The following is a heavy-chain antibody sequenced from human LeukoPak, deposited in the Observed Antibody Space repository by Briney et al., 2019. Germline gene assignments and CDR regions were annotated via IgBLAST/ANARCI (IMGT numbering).Heavy chain of an antibody. CDR2: MDGGGSAT. J-gene: IGHJ4*02. D-gene: IGHD2-8*01. V-gene: IGHV3-7*03. Sequence: GGSLRLSCAASGFAFNSYWMSWVRQTPGKGLEWVATMDGGGSATYYVDSAKGRFTITRDNAKNSLFLQMNSLRAEDTALCYCANEEWYRFDYWGQGTLVTVPS. CDR1: GFAFNSYW. CDR3: ANEEWYRFDY.